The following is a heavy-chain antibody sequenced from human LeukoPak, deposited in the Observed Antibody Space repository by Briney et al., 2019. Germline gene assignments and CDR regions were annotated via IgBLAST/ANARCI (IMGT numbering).Heavy chain of an antibody. CDR1: GFTFSSYS. CDR2: ISSSSSYI. Sequence: GGSLRLSCAASGFTFSSYSMNWVRQAPGKGLEWVSSISSSSSYIYYADSVKGRFTISRDNAKNSLYLQMNSLRAEDTAVYYCARGKARREGYYFDYWGQGTLVTVSS. J-gene: IGHJ4*02. D-gene: IGHD6-13*01. V-gene: IGHV3-21*04. CDR3: ARGKARREGYYFDY.